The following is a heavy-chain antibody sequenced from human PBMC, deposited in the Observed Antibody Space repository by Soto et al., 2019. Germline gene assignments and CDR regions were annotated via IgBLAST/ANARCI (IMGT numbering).Heavy chain of an antibody. D-gene: IGHD6-13*01. Sequence: GGSLRLSCAASGFTFSAYVMSWVRLAPGKGLEWVSSITSRCGGTYYADSVKGRFTVSRDNSKNTVYLQMNSLRDEDTAVYYCAKLTAAWGQGTLVTVSS. J-gene: IGHJ4*02. CDR3: AKLTAA. V-gene: IGHV3-23*05. CDR2: ITSRCGGT. CDR1: GFTFSAYV.